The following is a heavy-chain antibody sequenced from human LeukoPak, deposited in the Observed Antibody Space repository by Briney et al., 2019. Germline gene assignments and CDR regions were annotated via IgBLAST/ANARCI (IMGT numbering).Heavy chain of an antibody. V-gene: IGHV3-23*01. Sequence: PGGSLRLSCVASGFTFSNYAMHWVRQAPGKGLEWVSAISGSGGSTYYADSVKGRFTISRDNSKNTLYLQMNSLRAEDTAVYYCAKDFGHYYDFWSGYMGNWGQGTLVTVSS. CDR3: AKDFGHYYDFWSGYMGN. J-gene: IGHJ4*02. D-gene: IGHD3-3*01. CDR2: ISGSGGST. CDR1: GFTFSNYA.